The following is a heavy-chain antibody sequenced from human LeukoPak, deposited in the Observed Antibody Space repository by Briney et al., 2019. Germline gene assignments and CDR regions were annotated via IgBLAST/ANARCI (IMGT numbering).Heavy chain of an antibody. V-gene: IGHV3-23*01. Sequence: GGSRRLSCAASGFTFRTYAMSWVRQAPGKGLEWFSAISGGGGITYYADSVKGRFPISRDNSKNTLFLQMNSLRAEDTAVYYCAKDRYCGGGTCYWSYFDYWGQGTLVTVSS. CDR2: ISGGGGIT. CDR3: AKDRYCGGGTCYWSYFDY. D-gene: IGHD2-15*01. J-gene: IGHJ4*02. CDR1: GFTFRTYA.